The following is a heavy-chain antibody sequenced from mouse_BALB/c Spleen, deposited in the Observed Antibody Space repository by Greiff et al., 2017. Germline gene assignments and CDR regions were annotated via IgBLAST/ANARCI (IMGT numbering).Heavy chain of an antibody. CDR1: GFTFSSYA. J-gene: IGHJ2*01. Sequence: EVQLMESGGGLVKPGGSLKLSCAASGFTFSSYAMSWVRQTPEKRLEWVASISSGGSTYYPDSVKGRFTIYRDNARNILYLQMSSLRSEDTAMYYCARGRDDYDYWGQGTTLTVSS. CDR3: ARGRDDYDY. D-gene: IGHD2-4*01. V-gene: IGHV5-6-5*01. CDR2: ISSGGST.